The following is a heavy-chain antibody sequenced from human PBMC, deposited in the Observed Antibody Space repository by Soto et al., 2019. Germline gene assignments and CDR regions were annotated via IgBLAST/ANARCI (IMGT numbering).Heavy chain of an antibody. Sequence: QVQLVESGGGVVQPGRSLRLSRVASGFTFSSYSMHWVRQAPGKGLEWVAVISDDGNNKYYADSVKGRFTISRDNSKNTLYLQMNSLRAEDTAVYYCTRERWGWRSFDIWGQGTMVTVSS. D-gene: IGHD2-21*01. J-gene: IGHJ3*02. CDR1: GFTFSSYS. CDR3: TRERWGWRSFDI. CDR2: ISDDGNNK. V-gene: IGHV3-30-3*01.